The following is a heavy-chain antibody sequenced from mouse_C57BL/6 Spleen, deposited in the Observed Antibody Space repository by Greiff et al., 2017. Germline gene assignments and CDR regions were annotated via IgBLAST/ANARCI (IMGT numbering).Heavy chain of an antibody. CDR1: GFTFSNYW. J-gene: IGHJ1*03. CDR3: TVGPITTVGGEYFDV. V-gene: IGHV6-3*01. CDR2: LRLKSDNYAT. D-gene: IGHD1-1*01. Sequence: EVKVEESGGGLVQPGGSMKLSCVASGFTFSNYWMNWVRQSPEKGLEWVAQLRLKSDNYATHYAESVKGRFTISRDDSKSSVYLQMNNLRAEDTGIYYCTVGPITTVGGEYFDVWGTGTTVTVSS.